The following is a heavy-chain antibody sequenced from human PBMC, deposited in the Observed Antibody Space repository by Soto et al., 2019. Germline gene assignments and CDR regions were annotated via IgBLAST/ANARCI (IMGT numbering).Heavy chain of an antibody. J-gene: IGHJ4*02. V-gene: IGHV3-48*02. D-gene: IGHD4-17*01. CDR2: ISSSSTI. Sequence: SGGALRLSCAASGFTFSSYGMNWVRQAPGKGLEWVSYISSSSTIYYADSVKGRFTISRDNAKNSLYLQMDSLRDEDTAVYYCAREGEYRDGDDFDSRGEGT. CDR1: GFTFSSYG. CDR3: AREGEYRDGDDFDS.